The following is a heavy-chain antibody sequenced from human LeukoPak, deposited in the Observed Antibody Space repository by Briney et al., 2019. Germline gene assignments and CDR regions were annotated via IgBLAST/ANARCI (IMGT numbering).Heavy chain of an antibody. CDR2: IYYSGST. J-gene: IGHJ5*02. Sequence: NPSETLSLTCTVSGGSISSYYWSWIRQPPGKGLEWIGYIYYSGSTNYNPSLKSRVTTSVDTSKNQFSLKLSSVTAADTAVYYCARLPSYWFDPWGQGTLVTVSS. CDR1: GGSISSYY. CDR3: ARLPSYWFDP. V-gene: IGHV4-59*08.